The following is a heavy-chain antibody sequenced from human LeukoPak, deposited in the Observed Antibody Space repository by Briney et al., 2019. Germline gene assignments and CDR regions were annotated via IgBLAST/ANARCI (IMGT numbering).Heavy chain of an antibody. CDR1: GFTFDDYT. J-gene: IGHJ4*02. Sequence: GGSLRLSCAASGFTFDDYTMHWVRQAPGKGLEWVTLISWDGGSTYYADSMKGRFTISRDNSKNSLYLQLNSLRTEDTALYYCAKERERITMFSPFDYWGQGTLVTVSS. V-gene: IGHV3-43*01. CDR2: ISWDGGST. D-gene: IGHD3-9*01. CDR3: AKERERITMFSPFDY.